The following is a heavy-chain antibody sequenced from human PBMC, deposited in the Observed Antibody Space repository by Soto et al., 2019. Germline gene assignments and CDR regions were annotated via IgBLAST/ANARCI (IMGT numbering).Heavy chain of an antibody. CDR1: GYTFTGYY. J-gene: IGHJ4*02. CDR3: ARADSSGWPYFDY. V-gene: IGHV1-2*04. D-gene: IGHD6-19*01. CDR2: INPNSGGT. Sequence: GASVKVSCKASGYTFTGYYMHWVRQAPGQGLEWMGWINPNSGGTNYAQKFQGWVTMTRDTSISTAYMELSRLRSDDTAVYYCARADSSGWPYFDYWGQGTLVTVSS.